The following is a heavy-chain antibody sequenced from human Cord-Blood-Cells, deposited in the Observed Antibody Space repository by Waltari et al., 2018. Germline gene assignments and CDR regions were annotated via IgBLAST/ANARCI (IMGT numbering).Heavy chain of an antibody. V-gene: IGHV4-34*01. CDR3: ARVKSSSSWFDP. CDR2: INHSGNT. D-gene: IGHD6-6*01. Sequence: QVQLQQWGAGLLKPSETLSLTCAVYGGSFSGYYWSWIRQPPGKGLEWIGEINHSGNTNYNPSLKSRVTISVDTSKNQFSLKLSSVTAADTAVYYCARVKSSSSWFDPWGQGTLVTVSS. CDR1: GGSFSGYY. J-gene: IGHJ5*02.